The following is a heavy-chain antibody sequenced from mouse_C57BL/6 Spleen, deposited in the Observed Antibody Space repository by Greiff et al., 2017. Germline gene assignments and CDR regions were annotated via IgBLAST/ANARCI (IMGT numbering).Heavy chain of an antibody. CDR1: GFTFSDYG. CDR3: ARGVLRAYWYFDV. Sequence: EVKLMESGGGLVKPGGSLKLSCAASGFTFSDYGMHWVRQAPEKGLEWVAYISSGSSTIYYADTVKGRFTISRDNAKNTLFLQMTSLRSEDTAMYYCARGVLRAYWYFDVWGTGTTVTVSS. D-gene: IGHD1-1*01. V-gene: IGHV5-17*01. CDR2: ISSGSSTI. J-gene: IGHJ1*03.